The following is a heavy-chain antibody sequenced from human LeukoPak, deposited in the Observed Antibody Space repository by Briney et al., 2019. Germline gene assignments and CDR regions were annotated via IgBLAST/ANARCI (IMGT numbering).Heavy chain of an antibody. CDR1: GFTFSSYW. V-gene: IGHV3-7*03. CDR2: IKQDGSEK. CDR3: ARDLGYCSSTSCYYYYYGMDV. J-gene: IGHJ6*04. D-gene: IGHD2-2*01. Sequence: GGSLRLSCAASGFTFSSYWMSWVRQAPGKGLEWVANIKQDGSEKYYVDSVKGRFTISRDNAKNSLYLQTNSLRAEDTAVYYCARDLGYCSSTSCYYYYYGMDVWGKGTTVTVSS.